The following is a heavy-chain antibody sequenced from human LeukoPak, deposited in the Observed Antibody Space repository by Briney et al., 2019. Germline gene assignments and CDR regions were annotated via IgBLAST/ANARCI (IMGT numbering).Heavy chain of an antibody. J-gene: IGHJ4*02. V-gene: IGHV1-2*02. CDR2: INPNSGGT. CDR1: GYTFTGYY. Sequence: ASVKVSCKASGYTFTGYYMHWVRQAPGQGLEWMGWINPNSGGTNYAQKFQGRVTMTTDTSTSTAYMELRSLRSDDTAVYYCARDGPNYYDSSGLDYWGQGTLVTVSS. D-gene: IGHD3-22*01. CDR3: ARDGPNYYDSSGLDY.